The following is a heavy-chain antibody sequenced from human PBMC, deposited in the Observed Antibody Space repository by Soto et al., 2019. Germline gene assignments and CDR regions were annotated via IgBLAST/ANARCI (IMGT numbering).Heavy chain of an antibody. CDR1: GFTFGSYG. D-gene: IGHD3-22*01. Sequence: QVQLVESGGGVVQPGRSLRLSCAASGFTFGSYGMHWVRQAPGKGLEWVAVISYDGSNKYYADSVKGRFTISRDNSKNTLYLQMNSLRAEDTAVYYCAKCITMIVVADAFDIWGQGTMVTVSS. CDR3: AKCITMIVVADAFDI. CDR2: ISYDGSNK. V-gene: IGHV3-30*18. J-gene: IGHJ3*02.